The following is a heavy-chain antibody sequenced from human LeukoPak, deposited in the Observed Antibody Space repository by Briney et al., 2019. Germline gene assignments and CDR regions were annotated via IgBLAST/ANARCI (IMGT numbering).Heavy chain of an antibody. J-gene: IGHJ6*03. CDR2: INHSGST. Sequence: PSESLSLTCAVYGGSFSGYYCSWIRQPPGKGLEWIGEINHSGSTNYNPSLKSRVTISVDTSKNQFSLKLSSVTAADTAVYYCARSKYCSSTSCYLGAGYYYYYYMDVWGKGTTVTVSS. V-gene: IGHV4-34*01. CDR3: ARSKYCSSTSCYLGAGYYYYYYMDV. CDR1: GGSFSGYY. D-gene: IGHD2-2*01.